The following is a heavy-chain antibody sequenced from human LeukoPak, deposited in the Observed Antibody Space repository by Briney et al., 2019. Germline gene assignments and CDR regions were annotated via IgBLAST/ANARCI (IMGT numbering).Heavy chain of an antibody. CDR3: ARGGELHYYYYYMDV. CDR2: IYYSGST. CDR1: GGSISSYY. Sequence: SETLSLACTVSGGSISSYYWSWLRQPPGEGREWIGYIYYSGSTNYNPSLKSRVTISVDTSKNQFSLKLSSVTAADTAVYYCARGGELHYYYYYMDVWGKGTTVTVSS. D-gene: IGHD1-26*01. V-gene: IGHV4-59*01. J-gene: IGHJ6*03.